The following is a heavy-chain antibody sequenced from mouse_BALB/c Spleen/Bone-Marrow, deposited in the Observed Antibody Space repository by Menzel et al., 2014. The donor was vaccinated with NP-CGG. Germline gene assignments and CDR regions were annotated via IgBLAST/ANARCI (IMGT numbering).Heavy chain of an antibody. D-gene: IGHD1-3*01. V-gene: IGHV1-39*01. CDR3: ARSYKSFDF. Sequence: QLVESGPELERPGASVKISCKASGYSFTGYNMNWVKQYNGQSLEWIGNVDPYYGSPTYNQKFKGKATLTVDKSSSTAYMQLERLTSEDSAVYYCARSYKSFDFWGQGTTLTVSS. CDR2: VDPYYGSP. CDR1: GYSFTGYN. J-gene: IGHJ2*01.